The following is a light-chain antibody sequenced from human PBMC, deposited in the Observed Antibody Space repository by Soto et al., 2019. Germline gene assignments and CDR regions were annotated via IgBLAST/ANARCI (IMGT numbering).Light chain of an antibody. CDR2: DVS. J-gene: IGLJ1*01. V-gene: IGLV2-11*01. CDR1: TGDVGAYNF. CDR3: SVYTRTSTYV. Sequence: QSALTQPRSVSGSPGQSVTISCTGTTGDVGAYNFVSWYQLHPGKAPKLMIYDVSNRPSGVPDRFSGSRSGNTASLTISGLQAEDEGDYYCSVYTRTSTYVFGTGTKVTVL.